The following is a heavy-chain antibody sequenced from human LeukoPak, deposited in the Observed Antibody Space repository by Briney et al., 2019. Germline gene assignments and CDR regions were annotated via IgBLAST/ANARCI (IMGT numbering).Heavy chain of an antibody. D-gene: IGHD5-18*01. CDR2: IHYSGSS. V-gene: IGHV4-31*03. J-gene: IGHJ4*02. CDR3: AREGVDTAVDY. CDR1: GGSISSGVYY. Sequence: SETLSLTCTVSGGSISSGVYYWSWIRQHPGTGLEWIGYIHYSGSSYYNPSLKSRVTISVDTSKNQFSLKLSSVTAADTAVYFCAREGVDTAVDYWGQGTLVTVSS.